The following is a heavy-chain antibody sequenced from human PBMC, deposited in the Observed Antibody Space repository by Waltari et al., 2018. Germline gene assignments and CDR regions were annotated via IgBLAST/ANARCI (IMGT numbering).Heavy chain of an antibody. Sequence: EVQLLESGGGLVQPGGSLRLSCAASGFTFSSYAMSWVRQAPGKGLEWVSAISGSGGSTYYADSVKGRFTISRDNSKNTLYLQMNSLRAEDTAVYYCAKDEGTRWGVDYYYYGMDVWGQGTTVTVSS. CDR1: GFTFSSYA. V-gene: IGHV3-23*01. D-gene: IGHD3-10*01. CDR2: ISGSGGST. CDR3: AKDEGTRWGVDYYYYGMDV. J-gene: IGHJ6*02.